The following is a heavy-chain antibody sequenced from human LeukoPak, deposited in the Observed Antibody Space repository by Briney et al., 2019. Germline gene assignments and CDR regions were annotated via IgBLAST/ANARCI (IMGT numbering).Heavy chain of an antibody. CDR3: ARDPTYCSGGNCYTFDY. CDR1: GYSFTSYW. Sequence: GESLKISCKGSGYSFTSYWIGWVRQMPGKGLEWMGIIYPGDSDTRYSPSFQGQVTISADKSISTAYLQWSSLKASDTAMYYCARDPTYCSGGNCYTFDYWGQGTLVTVSS. V-gene: IGHV5-51*01. D-gene: IGHD2-15*01. J-gene: IGHJ4*02. CDR2: IYPGDSDT.